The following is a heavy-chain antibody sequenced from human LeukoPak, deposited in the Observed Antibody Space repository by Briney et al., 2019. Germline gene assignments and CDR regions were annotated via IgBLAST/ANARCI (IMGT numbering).Heavy chain of an antibody. D-gene: IGHD4-17*01. Sequence: SETLSLTCTVSGGSISSSSYYWGWIRQPPGKGLEWIGSIYYSGSTYYNPSLKSRVTISVDTSKNQFSLKLSSVTAADTAVYYCARDSPYGVPFDYWGQGTLVTVSS. CDR2: IYYSGST. CDR1: GGSISSSSYY. V-gene: IGHV4-39*02. J-gene: IGHJ4*02. CDR3: ARDSPYGVPFDY.